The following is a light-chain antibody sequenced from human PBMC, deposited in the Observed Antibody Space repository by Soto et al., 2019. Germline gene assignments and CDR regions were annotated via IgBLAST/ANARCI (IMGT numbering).Light chain of an antibody. CDR1: QTISTW. Sequence: DIQVTQSPPTLSASVGDRVTITCRSIQTISTWMAWYQQKPGKAPNLLGYDASTLQSGVASRFSGSGSGTEFTLIISGLQPDDSATYYCQQYTNTNNPWMFGQGTKVDIK. CDR3: QQYTNTNNPWM. V-gene: IGKV1-5*01. J-gene: IGKJ1*01. CDR2: DAS.